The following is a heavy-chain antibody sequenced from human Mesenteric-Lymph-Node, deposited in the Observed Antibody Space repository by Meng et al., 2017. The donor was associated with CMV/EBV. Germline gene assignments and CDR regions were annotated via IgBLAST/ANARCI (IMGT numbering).Heavy chain of an antibody. V-gene: IGHV3-15*01. J-gene: IGHJ2*01. CDR1: W. CDR3: TTISSAIVVVPAAHFYWYFDL. CDR2: IKSKTDGGTT. D-gene: IGHD2-2*01. Sequence: WMRWVREAAGKGLEWVGRIKSKTDGGTTDYAAPVKGRFTISRDDSKNTLYLQMTSLKTEDTAVYYCTTISSAIVVVPAAHFYWYFDLWGRGTLVTVSS.